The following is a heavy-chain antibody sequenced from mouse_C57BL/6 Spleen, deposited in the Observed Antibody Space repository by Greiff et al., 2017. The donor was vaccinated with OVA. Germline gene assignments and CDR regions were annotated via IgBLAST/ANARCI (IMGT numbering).Heavy chain of an antibody. Sequence: EVKLVESGGGLVQPKGSLKLSCAASGFTFNTYAMHWVRQAPGKGLEWVACIRSKSSNYATYYADSVKDRFNISRDDSQSMLYLQMNNLKTEDTAMYYCVRDYGNYVYYAMDYWGQGTSVTVSS. CDR3: VRDYGNYVYYAMDY. J-gene: IGHJ4*01. CDR1: GFTFNTYA. CDR2: IRSKSSNYAT. D-gene: IGHD2-1*01. V-gene: IGHV10-3*01.